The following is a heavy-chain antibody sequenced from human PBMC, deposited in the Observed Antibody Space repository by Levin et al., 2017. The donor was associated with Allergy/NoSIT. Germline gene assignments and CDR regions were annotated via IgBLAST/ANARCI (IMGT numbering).Heavy chain of an antibody. CDR1: GFTFSGSV. J-gene: IGHJ5*02. CDR3: TRDRNNWFDP. CDR2: IRSKTHSYAT. V-gene: IGHV3-73*01. Sequence: ASVKVSCAASGFTFSGSVMHWVRQASGKGLEWVGRIRSKTHSYATAYAASVKGRFTISRDDSKNTAYLQMNSLKTEDTAVYYCTRDRNNWFDPWGQGTLVTVSS.